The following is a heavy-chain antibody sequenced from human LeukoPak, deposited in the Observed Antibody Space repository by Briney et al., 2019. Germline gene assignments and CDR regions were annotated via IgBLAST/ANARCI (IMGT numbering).Heavy chain of an antibody. CDR1: GFTFSSYG. Sequence: GRSLRLSCAASGFTFSSYGMHWVRQAPGKGLEWVAVIPYDGSNKYYADSVKGRFTISRDNSKNTLYLQMNSLRAEDTAVYYCAKSLAIDYWGQGTLVTVSS. CDR2: IPYDGSNK. J-gene: IGHJ4*02. CDR3: AKSLAIDY. V-gene: IGHV3-30*18.